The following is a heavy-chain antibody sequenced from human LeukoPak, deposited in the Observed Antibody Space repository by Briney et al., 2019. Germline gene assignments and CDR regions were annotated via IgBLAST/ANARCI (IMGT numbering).Heavy chain of an antibody. CDR2: INPNSGGT. CDR1: GYTFTGYY. Sequence: ASVKVSRKASGYTFTGYYMHWVRQAPGQGLEWMGWINPNSGGTNYAQKFQGRVTMTRDTSISTAYMELSRLRSDDTAVYYCARSYDILTNLDYWGQGTLVTVSS. D-gene: IGHD3-9*01. J-gene: IGHJ4*02. CDR3: ARSYDILTNLDY. V-gene: IGHV1-2*02.